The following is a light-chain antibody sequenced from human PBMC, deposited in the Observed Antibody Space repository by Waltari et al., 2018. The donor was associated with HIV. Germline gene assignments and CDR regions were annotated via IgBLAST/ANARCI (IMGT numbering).Light chain of an antibody. V-gene: IGLV1-47*01. Sequence: QSVLTQPPSASGTPGQRVTISCFGGTSNVERNYVYWYQQVPGTTPKLLIYMNHERPSGVPDRFAGSKSGTSASLAVSGLRSEDEAAYYCAVWDDSLNGLVFGGGTKLTVL. CDR2: MNH. J-gene: IGLJ2*01. CDR3: AVWDDSLNGLV. CDR1: TSNVERNY.